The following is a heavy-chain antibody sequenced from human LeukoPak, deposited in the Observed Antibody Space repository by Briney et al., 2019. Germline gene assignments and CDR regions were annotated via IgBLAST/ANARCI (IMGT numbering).Heavy chain of an antibody. V-gene: IGHV3-30*02. J-gene: IGHJ4*02. D-gene: IGHD3-3*01. CDR1: GFTFSSYG. CDR2: IRYDGSNK. Sequence: GGSLRLSXAASGFTFSSYGMHWVRQAPGKGLEWVAFIRYDGSNKYYADSVKGRFTISRENSKNTLYLQMNSLRAEDTAVYYCAKDGGFWSGYYLDYWGQGTLVTVSS. CDR3: AKDGGFWSGYYLDY.